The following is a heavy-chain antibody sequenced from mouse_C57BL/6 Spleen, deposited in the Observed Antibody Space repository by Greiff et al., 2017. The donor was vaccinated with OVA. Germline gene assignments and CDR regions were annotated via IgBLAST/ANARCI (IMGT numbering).Heavy chain of an antibody. CDR1: GYTFTDYE. J-gene: IGHJ2*01. Sequence: QVQLKQSGAELVRPGASVTLSCKASGYTFTDYEMHWVKQTPVHGLEWIGAIDPETGGTAYNQKFKGKAILTADKSSSTAYMELRSLTSEDSAVYYCKRLTGGDYFDYWGQGTTLTVSS. CDR3: KRLTGGDYFDY. D-gene: IGHD4-1*01. V-gene: IGHV1-15*01. CDR2: IDPETGGT.